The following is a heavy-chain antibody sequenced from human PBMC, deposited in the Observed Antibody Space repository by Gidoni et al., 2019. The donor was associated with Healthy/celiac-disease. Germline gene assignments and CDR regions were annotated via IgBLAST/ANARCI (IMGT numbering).Heavy chain of an antibody. V-gene: IGHV3-30*18. CDR1: GFTFSSYG. Sequence: QVQLVESGGGVVQPGRSLRLSCAASGFTFSSYGMHWVRQAPGKGLEWVAVISYDGSNKYYADSVKGRFTISRDNSKNTLYLQMNSLRAEDTAVYYCAKDLGHFDYWGQGTLVTVSS. J-gene: IGHJ4*02. CDR2: ISYDGSNK. CDR3: AKDLGHFDY.